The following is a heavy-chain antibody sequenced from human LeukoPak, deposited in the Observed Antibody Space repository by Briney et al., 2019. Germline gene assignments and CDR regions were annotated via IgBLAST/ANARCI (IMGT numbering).Heavy chain of an antibody. CDR2: ISGNHDNT. CDR3: AKTFNPAHTYGPDDN. J-gene: IGHJ4*02. Sequence: PGGSLRLSCAASGFTFTSYAMSWVLQAPGRGLEWGSTISGNHDNTYYADSVNGRFTISRDSSKNTLYLQISRLSAQHPAIYYCAKTFNPAHTYGPDDNWGQGTLVTVSS. V-gene: IGHV3-23*01. D-gene: IGHD5-18*01. CDR1: GFTFTSYA.